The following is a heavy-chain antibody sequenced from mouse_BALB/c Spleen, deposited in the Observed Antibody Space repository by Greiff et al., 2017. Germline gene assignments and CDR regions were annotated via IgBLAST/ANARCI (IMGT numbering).Heavy chain of an antibody. Sequence: VQLKESGGDLVKPGGSLKLSCAASGFTFSSYGMSWVRQTPDKRLEWVATISSGGSYTYYPDSVKGRFTISRDNAKNTLYLQMSSLKSEDTAMYYCARQDYGNYYFDYWGQGTTLTVSS. CDR2: ISSGGSYT. CDR3: ARQDYGNYYFDY. J-gene: IGHJ2*01. CDR1: GFTFSSYG. D-gene: IGHD2-1*01. V-gene: IGHV5-6*01.